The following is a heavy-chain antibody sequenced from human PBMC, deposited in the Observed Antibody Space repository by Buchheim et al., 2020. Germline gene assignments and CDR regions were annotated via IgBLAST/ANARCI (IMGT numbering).Heavy chain of an antibody. D-gene: IGHD2-2*01. CDR2: IYYSGST. V-gene: IGHV4-59*01. J-gene: IGHJ5*02. CDR1: GGSISSYY. CDR3: ARSLGYYSSTSCYAGNWFDP. Sequence: QVRLQESGPGLVKPSETLSLTCTVSGGSISSYYWSWIRQPPGKGLEWIGYIYYSGSTNYNPSLKSRVTISVDTSKNQFSLKLSSVTAADTAVYYCARSLGYYSSTSCYAGNWFDPWGQGTL.